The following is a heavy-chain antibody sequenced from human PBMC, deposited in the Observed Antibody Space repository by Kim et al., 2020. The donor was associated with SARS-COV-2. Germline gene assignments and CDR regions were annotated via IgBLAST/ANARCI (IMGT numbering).Heavy chain of an antibody. CDR1: GGSISSSSYY. J-gene: IGHJ5*02. V-gene: IGHV4-39*01. CDR3: SSGDRYSSSWYSNGFDP. CDR2: IYYSGST. Sequence: SETLSLTCTVSGGSISSSSYYWGWIRQPPGKGLEWIGSIYYSGSTYYNPSLKSRVTISVDTSKNQFSLKLSSVTAADTAVYYCSSGDRYSSSWYSNGFDPWGQGTLVTVSS. D-gene: IGHD6-13*01.